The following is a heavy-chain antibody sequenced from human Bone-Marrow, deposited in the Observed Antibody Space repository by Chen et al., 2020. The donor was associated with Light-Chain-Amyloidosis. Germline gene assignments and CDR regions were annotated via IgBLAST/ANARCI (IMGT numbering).Heavy chain of an antibody. CDR1: GYLFXGFY. J-gene: IGHJ4*02. CDR3: AREGGVAAPLDH. Sequence: KEXGAXVXLSXKTSGYLFXGFYIHWIRQAPGEGLQWMGRIKPSSGATNYAQXXXXXXXXXXXXXVXXXXXXXXXXXXDXTAVYFCAREGGVAAPLDHWGQGTLVTVSA. V-gene: IGHV1-2*01. CDR2: IKPSSGAT. D-gene: IGHD6-13*01.